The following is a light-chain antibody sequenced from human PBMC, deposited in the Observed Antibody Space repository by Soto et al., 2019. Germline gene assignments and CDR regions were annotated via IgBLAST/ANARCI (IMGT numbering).Light chain of an antibody. J-gene: IGKJ2*01. V-gene: IGKV1-5*03. CDR2: KAS. CDR1: QSLSRW. Sequence: DIQLTQSPPTLSASVGDRVTITCRASQSLSRWLAWYQQKPGKAPQLLIHKASILETGVPSRFSGSGSGTDFTLTISSLQPDDSATYYCHQDYSFGQGTKLEIK. CDR3: HQDYS.